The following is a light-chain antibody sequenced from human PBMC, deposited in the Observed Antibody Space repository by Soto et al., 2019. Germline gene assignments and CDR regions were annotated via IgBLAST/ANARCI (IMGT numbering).Light chain of an antibody. CDR3: SSYAGSDNLA. J-gene: IGLJ2*01. CDR2: EGS. Sequence: QSALTQPASVSGSPGQSITISCTGASSDVGNFNLVSWYQHHPGKVPKLMIYEGSERPSGISNRFSGSKSGNTASLTISGLHTEDEADYYCSSYAGSDNLAFGGGTKLTVL. V-gene: IGLV2-23*01. CDR1: SSDVGNFNL.